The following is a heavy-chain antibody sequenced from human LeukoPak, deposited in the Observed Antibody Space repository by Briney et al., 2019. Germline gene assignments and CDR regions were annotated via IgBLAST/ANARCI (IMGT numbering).Heavy chain of an antibody. J-gene: IGHJ4*02. V-gene: IGHV4-59*01. CDR1: GGSISSYY. D-gene: IGHD3-22*01. CDR3: ARSRYYYDSSGSYYFDY. Sequence: SETLSLTCTVSGGSISSYYWSWIRQPPGKGLEWIGYIHYSGSTNYNPSLKSRVTISVDTSKNQFSLKLSSVTAADTAVYYCARSRYYYDSSGSYYFDYWGQGTLVTVSS. CDR2: IHYSGST.